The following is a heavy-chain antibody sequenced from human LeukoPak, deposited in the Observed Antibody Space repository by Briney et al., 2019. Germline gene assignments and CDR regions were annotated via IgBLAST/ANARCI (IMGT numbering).Heavy chain of an antibody. CDR3: ATDHRKLGVVAANGPYYYYYMDV. Sequence: GASVKLSCKASGYTFTSYGISWVRQAPGQGLEWMGWISAYNGNTNYAQKLQGRVTMTTDTSTSTAYMELRSLRSDDTAVYYCATDHRKLGVVAANGPYYYYYMDVWGKGTTVTVSS. CDR2: ISAYNGNT. CDR1: GYTFTSYG. V-gene: IGHV1-18*01. D-gene: IGHD2-15*01. J-gene: IGHJ6*03.